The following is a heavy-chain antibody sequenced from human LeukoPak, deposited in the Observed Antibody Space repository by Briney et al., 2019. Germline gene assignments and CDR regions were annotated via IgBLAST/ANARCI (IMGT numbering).Heavy chain of an antibody. CDR2: IYSGGNT. D-gene: IGHD1-26*01. CDR1: GFTVSSNY. Sequence: GGSLRLSCAASGFTVSSNYMSWVRQAPGKGLEWVSVIYSGGNTYYADSVKGRFTISRDNSKNTLYFQMNSLRAEDTAVYYCARSSGVYLTFDIWGQGTVVTVSS. V-gene: IGHV3-53*01. J-gene: IGHJ3*02. CDR3: ARSSGVYLTFDI.